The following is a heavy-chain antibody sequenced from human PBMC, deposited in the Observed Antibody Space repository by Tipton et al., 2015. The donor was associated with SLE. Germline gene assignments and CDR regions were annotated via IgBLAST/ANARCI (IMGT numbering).Heavy chain of an antibody. Sequence: GSLRLSCAASGFTFSSYSMNWVRQAPGKGLEWVSSVSSSGSSTDYADSVRGRFTISRDNSKNTLYLQMNNLRPDDMAVYYCAKFGKWGDLFIDHWGQGTLVTVTS. CDR2: VSSSGSST. CDR3: AKFGKWGDLFIDH. D-gene: IGHD1-26*01. V-gene: IGHV3-23*01. CDR1: GFTFSSYS. J-gene: IGHJ4*02.